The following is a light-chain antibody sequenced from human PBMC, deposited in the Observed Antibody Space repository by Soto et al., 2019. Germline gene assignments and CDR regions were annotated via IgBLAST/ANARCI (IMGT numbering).Light chain of an antibody. V-gene: IGKV3-15*01. CDR1: HSVSSN. J-gene: IGKJ2*01. CDR2: GAY. CDR3: QQYTTWPPT. Sequence: EIVMTQSPATLSVSPGERATLSCRASHSVSSNLAWYQQKPGQAPRLLIYGAYTRATGIPARFSGSGSGTEVTLAISSLQSEDFAVYYCQQYTTWPPTFGQGTKREIK.